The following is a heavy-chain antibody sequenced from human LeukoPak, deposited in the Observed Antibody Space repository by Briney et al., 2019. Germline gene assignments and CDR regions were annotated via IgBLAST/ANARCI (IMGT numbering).Heavy chain of an antibody. V-gene: IGHV1-8*03. CDR2: MNPYTGKT. Sequence: ASVKVSCKTSGYTFTSFNINWVRQAAGQGLEWLGWMNPYTGKTGYAQKFQGRVTFTGDTSIRTAYMEVSSLTSEDTAVYYCARAPSPYYYDSSAYYSDYWGQGTLVTVSS. CDR3: ARAPSPYYYDSSAYYSDY. CDR1: GYTFTSFN. J-gene: IGHJ4*02. D-gene: IGHD3-22*01.